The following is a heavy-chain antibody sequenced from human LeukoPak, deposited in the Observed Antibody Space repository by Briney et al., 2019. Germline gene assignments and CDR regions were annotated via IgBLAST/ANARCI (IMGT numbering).Heavy chain of an antibody. J-gene: IGHJ4*02. Sequence: SETLSLTCAVSGGSISSSNWWSWVRQPPGEGLEWIGEIYHSGSTNYNPSLKSRVTISVDKSKNQFSLKLSSVTAADTAVYYCARDVGTIFGVVTSYPLLDYWGQGTLVTVSS. CDR3: ARDVGTIFGVVTSYPLLDY. CDR2: IYHSGST. CDR1: GGSISSSNW. V-gene: IGHV4-4*02. D-gene: IGHD3-3*01.